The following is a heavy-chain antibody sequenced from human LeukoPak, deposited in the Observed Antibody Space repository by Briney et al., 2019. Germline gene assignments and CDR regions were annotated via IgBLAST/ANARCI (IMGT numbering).Heavy chain of an antibody. D-gene: IGHD3-22*01. CDR1: GYTFTSYG. CDR2: ISAYNGNT. V-gene: IGHV1-18*01. Sequence: ASVKVFCKASGYTFTSYGISWVRQAPGQGLEWMGWISAYNGNTNYAQKLQGRVTMTTDTSASTAYMELRSLRSDDTAVYYCARAGDVVTLFDYWGQGTLVTVSS. J-gene: IGHJ4*02. CDR3: ARAGDVVTLFDY.